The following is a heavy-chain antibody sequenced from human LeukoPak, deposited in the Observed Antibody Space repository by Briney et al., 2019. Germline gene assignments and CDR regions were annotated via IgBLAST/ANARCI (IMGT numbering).Heavy chain of an antibody. CDR1: GGSISSYY. CDR2: IYTSGST. Sequence: SETLSLTCTVSGGSISSYYWSWIRQPAGKGLEWIGRIYTSGSTNYNPSLKSRVTMSVDTSKNQFSLKLSSVTAADTAVYYCARTIPRYYYDSSGYNYNWFDPWGQGTLVTVPS. J-gene: IGHJ5*02. CDR3: ARTIPRYYYDSSGYNYNWFDP. V-gene: IGHV4-4*07. D-gene: IGHD3-22*01.